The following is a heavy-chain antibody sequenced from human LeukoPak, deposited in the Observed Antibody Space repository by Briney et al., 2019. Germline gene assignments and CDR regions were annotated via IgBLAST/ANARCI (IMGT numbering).Heavy chain of an antibody. CDR3: ARADYGYCTNGVCYAFDY. D-gene: IGHD2-8*01. J-gene: IGHJ4*02. CDR2: IIPIFGTA. V-gene: IGHV1-69*05. Sequence: SVKVSCKASGGTFSSYAISWVRQAPGQGLECMGGIIPIFGTANYAQKFQGRVTITTDESTSTAYMELSSLRSEDTAVYYCARADYGYCTNGVCYAFDYWGQGTLVTVSS. CDR1: GGTFSSYA.